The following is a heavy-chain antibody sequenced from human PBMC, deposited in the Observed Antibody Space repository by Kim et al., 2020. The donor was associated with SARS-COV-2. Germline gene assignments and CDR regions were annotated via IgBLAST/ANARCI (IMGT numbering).Heavy chain of an antibody. D-gene: IGHD3-10*01. V-gene: IGHV4-39*07. CDR2: IYYSGST. CDR3: AREGGSYYYGSGNWFDP. J-gene: IGHJ5*02. CDR1: GGSISSSSYY. Sequence: SETLSLTCTVSGGSISSSSYYWGWIRQPPGKGLEWIGSIYYSGSTYYNPSLKSRVTISVDTSKNQFSLKLSSVTAADTAVYYCAREGGSYYYGSGNWFDP.